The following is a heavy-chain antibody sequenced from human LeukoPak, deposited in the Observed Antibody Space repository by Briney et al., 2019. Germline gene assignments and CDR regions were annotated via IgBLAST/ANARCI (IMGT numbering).Heavy chain of an antibody. CDR2: ISAYNGNT. J-gene: IGHJ4*02. V-gene: IGHV1-18*01. Sequence: ASVKVSCKASGYTFTSFGIIWVRQAPGQGLECMGWISAYNGNTNFAQKLQGRVTMTTDTSTNTAYMELRSLTSDDTAIYYCAREAGDYRGRGTLVTVSS. CDR3: AREAGDY. CDR1: GYTFTSFG.